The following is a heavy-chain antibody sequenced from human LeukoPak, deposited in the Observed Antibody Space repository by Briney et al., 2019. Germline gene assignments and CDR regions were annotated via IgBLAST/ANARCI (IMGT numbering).Heavy chain of an antibody. CDR1: GYTFTSYD. CDR2: MNPNSGNT. CDR3: ARGRTPYHPVEMATISDY. V-gene: IGHV1-8*01. Sequence: GASVKVSCKASGYTFTSYDINWVRQATGQGLEWMGWMNPNSGNTGYAQKFQGRVTMTRNTSISTAYMELSSLRSEDTAVYYCARGRTPYHPVEMATISDYWGQGTLVTVSS. J-gene: IGHJ4*02. D-gene: IGHD5-24*01.